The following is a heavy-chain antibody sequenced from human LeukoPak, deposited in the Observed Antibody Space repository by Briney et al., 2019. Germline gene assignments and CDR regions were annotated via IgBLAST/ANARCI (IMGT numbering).Heavy chain of an antibody. D-gene: IGHD6-6*01. J-gene: IGHJ5*02. CDR2: MNPNSGNT. V-gene: IGHV1-8*01. Sequence: ASVKVSCKASGYTFTSYDINWVRQATGQGLEWMGWMNPNSGNTGYAQEFQGRVTMTRNTSISTAYMELSSLRSEDTAVYYCAIQLAVRPAGDWFDPWGQGTLVTVSS. CDR3: AIQLAVRPAGDWFDP. CDR1: GYTFTSYD.